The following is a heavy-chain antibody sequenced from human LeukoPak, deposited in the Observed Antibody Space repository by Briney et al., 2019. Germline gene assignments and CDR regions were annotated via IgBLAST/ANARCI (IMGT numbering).Heavy chain of an antibody. Sequence: PRGSPRLSCAASGLTVSSNYMSWVRQAPGKGLEWVSVIYSGGSTHYADSVKGRFTISRDNSKNTLYLQMNSLRAEDTAVYYCARGVRGDYGDYYFQHWGQGTLVIVSS. J-gene: IGHJ1*01. CDR3: ARGVRGDYGDYYFQH. D-gene: IGHD4-17*01. CDR1: GLTVSSNY. CDR2: IYSGGST. V-gene: IGHV3-66*01.